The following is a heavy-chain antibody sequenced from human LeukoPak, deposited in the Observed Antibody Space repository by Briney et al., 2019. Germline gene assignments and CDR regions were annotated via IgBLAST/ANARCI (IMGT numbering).Heavy chain of an antibody. J-gene: IGHJ4*02. V-gene: IGHV3-48*03. D-gene: IGHD4-17*01. CDR1: RFTFNNYE. CDR2: ISSSGSTI. CDR3: ARDGDYHTEEFDY. Sequence: GGSPRLSCAASRFTFNNYEMNWVRQAPGKGLEWVSYISSSGSTIYYADSVKGRFTISRDNAKNSLYLQMNSLRAEDTAVYYCARDGDYHTEEFDYWGQGTLVTVSS.